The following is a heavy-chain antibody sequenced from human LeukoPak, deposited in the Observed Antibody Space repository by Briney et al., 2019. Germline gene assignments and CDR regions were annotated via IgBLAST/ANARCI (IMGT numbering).Heavy chain of an antibody. CDR3: AKPRSDYYYSAFDY. V-gene: IGHV3-23*01. D-gene: IGHD3-22*01. CDR2: ISGSGGST. CDR1: GFTFSSYA. Sequence: GGSLRLSCAASGFTFSSYAMSWVRQAPGKGLEWVPGISGSGGSTYYADSVKGRFTISRDNSKNTLYLQMNSLRAEDTAVYCCAKPRSDYYYSAFDYWGQGTLVTVSS. J-gene: IGHJ4*02.